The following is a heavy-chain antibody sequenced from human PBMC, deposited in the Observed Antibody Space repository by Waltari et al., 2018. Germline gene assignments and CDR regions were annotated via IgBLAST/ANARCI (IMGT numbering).Heavy chain of an antibody. J-gene: IGHJ6*02. V-gene: IGHV3-30*18. CDR3: AKFDLCSSTSCYGGYYYYGMDV. Sequence: QVQLVESGGGVVQPGRSLRLSCAASGFTFSSYGMHWVRQAPGNGLEWVAVISYDGSNKYYADSVKGRFTISRDNSKNTLYLQMNSLRAEDTAVYYCAKFDLCSSTSCYGGYYYYGMDVWGQGTTVTVSS. CDR1: GFTFSSYG. D-gene: IGHD2-2*01. CDR2: ISYDGSNK.